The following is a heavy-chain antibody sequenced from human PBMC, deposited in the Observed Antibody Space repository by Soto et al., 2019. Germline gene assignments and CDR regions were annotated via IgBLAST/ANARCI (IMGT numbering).Heavy chain of an antibody. D-gene: IGHD6-13*01. J-gene: IGHJ4*02. Sequence: GGSLRLSCAASGFTFSSYGMHWVRQAPGKGLEWVAVISYDGSNKYYADSVKGRFTISRDNSKNTLYLQMNSLRAEDTAVYYCAGGWPYSSSWLTKPFDYWGQGTLVTVSS. CDR3: AGGWPYSSSWLTKPFDY. V-gene: IGHV3-30*03. CDR2: ISYDGSNK. CDR1: GFTFSSYG.